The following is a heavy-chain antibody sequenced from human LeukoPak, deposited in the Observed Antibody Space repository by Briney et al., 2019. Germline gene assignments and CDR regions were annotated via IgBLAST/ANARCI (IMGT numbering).Heavy chain of an antibody. J-gene: IGHJ4*02. D-gene: IGHD2-15*01. CDR3: ARDRDIVVMYYFDY. CDR1: GFTFSSYS. V-gene: IGHV3-21*01. Sequence: GGSLRLSCAASGFTFSSYSMNWVRQAPGKGLEWVSFITSSSSYIHYADSVKGRFTISRDNAKNSLYLQMNSLRAEDTAVYYCARDRDIVVMYYFDYWGQGTLVTVSS. CDR2: ITSSSSYI.